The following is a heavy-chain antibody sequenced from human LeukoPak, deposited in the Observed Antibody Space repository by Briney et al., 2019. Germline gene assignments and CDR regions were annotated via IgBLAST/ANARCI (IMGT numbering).Heavy chain of an antibody. CDR1: GFTFSSYS. J-gene: IGHJ4*02. CDR2: ISSSTSNI. D-gene: IGHD2-8*01. CDR3: ARRLMGGTTVFDS. V-gene: IGHV3-48*04. Sequence: GGSLRLSCAASGFTFSSYSMNWVRQAPGKGLEWVSYISSSTSNIYYADSVKGRFTISRDNAKNSLYLQMNSLRAEDTAVYYCARRLMGGTTVFDSWGQGTLVTVSS.